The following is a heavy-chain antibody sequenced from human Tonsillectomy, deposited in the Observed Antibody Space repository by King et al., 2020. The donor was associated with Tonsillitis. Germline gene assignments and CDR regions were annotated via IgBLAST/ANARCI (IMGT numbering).Heavy chain of an antibody. CDR1: XXXFXDXY. D-gene: IGHD3-22*01. Sequence: VQLVESGGGLVKPGGXLRLSCAASXXXFXDXYMSWIRQAPGKGLEWVSYISSSGSTIYYADSVKGRFTISRDNAKNSLYLQMNSLRGEDTAVYYCASYDXXXYYXXYWGXXTLVTV. V-gene: IGHV3-11*01. J-gene: IGHJ4*01. CDR3: ASYDXXXYYXXY. CDR2: ISSSGSTI.